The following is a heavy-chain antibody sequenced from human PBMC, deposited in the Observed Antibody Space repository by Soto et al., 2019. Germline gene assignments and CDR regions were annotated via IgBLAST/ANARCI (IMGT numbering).Heavy chain of an antibody. Sequence: ASVKVSCKASGGTFSSYTISWVRQAPGQGLEWMGRIIPILGIANYAQKFQGRVTITADKSTSTAYMELSSLRSEDTAVYYCARDYGPDYYYDSSGYYAFDIWGQGTMVTVSS. CDR3: ARDYGPDYYYDSSGYYAFDI. CDR2: IIPILGIA. CDR1: GGTFSSYT. V-gene: IGHV1-69*04. J-gene: IGHJ3*02. D-gene: IGHD3-22*01.